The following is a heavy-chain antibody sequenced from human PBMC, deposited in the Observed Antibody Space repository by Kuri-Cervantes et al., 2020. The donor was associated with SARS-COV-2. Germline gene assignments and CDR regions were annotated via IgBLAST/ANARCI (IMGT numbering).Heavy chain of an antibody. D-gene: IGHD3-3*01. V-gene: IGHV1-3*01. Sequence: ASVKVSCKASGYTFTSYAMHWVRQAPGQRLEWMGWSNAGNGNTNYAQKLQGRVTMTTDTSTSTAYMELRSLRSDDTAVYYCARDQLSFTIFGVVITYFDYWGQGTLVTVSS. CDR1: GYTFTSYA. J-gene: IGHJ4*02. CDR3: ARDQLSFTIFGVVITYFDY. CDR2: SNAGNGNT.